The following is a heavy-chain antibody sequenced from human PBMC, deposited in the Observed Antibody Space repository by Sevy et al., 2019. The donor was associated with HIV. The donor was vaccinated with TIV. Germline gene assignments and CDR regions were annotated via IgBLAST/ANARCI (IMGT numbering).Heavy chain of an antibody. V-gene: IGHV3-21*01. D-gene: IGHD3-10*01. J-gene: IGHJ6*02. Sequence: GGSLRLSCAASGFTFSSYSMNWVRQAPGKGLEWVSSSSSSSNYIYYADSVKGRFTISRDNAKNSLYLQMNSLRAEDTAVYYCARYGARITMVQGVLAYYHGMDVWGQGTTVTVSS. CDR2: SSSSSNYI. CDR3: ARYGARITMVQGVLAYYHGMDV. CDR1: GFTFSSYS.